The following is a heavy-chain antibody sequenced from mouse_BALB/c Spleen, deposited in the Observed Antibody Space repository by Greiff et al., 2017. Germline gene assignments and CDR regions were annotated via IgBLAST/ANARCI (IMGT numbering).Heavy chain of an antibody. CDR1: GFTFSSYT. D-gene: IGHD2-2*01. CDR3: ARHVGYYWYFDV. V-gene: IGHV5-12-2*01. J-gene: IGHJ1*01. CDR2: ISNGGGST. Sequence: EVMLVESGGGLVQPGGSLKLSCAASGFTFSSYTMSWVRQTPEKRLEWVAYISNGGGSTYYPDTVKGRFTISRDNAKNTLYLQMSSLKSEDTAMYYCARHVGYYWYFDVWGAGTTVTVSS.